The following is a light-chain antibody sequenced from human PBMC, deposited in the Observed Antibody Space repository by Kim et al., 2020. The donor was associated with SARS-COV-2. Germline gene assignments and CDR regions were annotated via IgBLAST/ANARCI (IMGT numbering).Light chain of an antibody. CDR1: NSGGKN. CDR2: RGN. Sequence: SVALGQTATIACRGTNSGGKNVHWYQQRPGQAPVLVIYRGNNRPSGIPARFSGSNSGHTATLIITSAQDGDEADYYCQVWDSSSGVFGGGTQLTVL. V-gene: IGLV3-9*01. J-gene: IGLJ3*02. CDR3: QVWDSSSGV.